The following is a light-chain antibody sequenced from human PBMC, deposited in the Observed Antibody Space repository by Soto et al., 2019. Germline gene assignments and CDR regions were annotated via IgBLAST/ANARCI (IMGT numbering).Light chain of an antibody. Sequence: EIVLTQSPATLSLSPGESATLSCRASQSIGSYLAWYQQQPGQAPRLLIHEASNRATGIPARFSGSGSGTDFTLTIRSLEPEDFAVYYCQQRASWPITFGQGTRLEI. CDR3: QQRASWPIT. CDR2: EAS. J-gene: IGKJ5*01. V-gene: IGKV3-11*01. CDR1: QSIGSY.